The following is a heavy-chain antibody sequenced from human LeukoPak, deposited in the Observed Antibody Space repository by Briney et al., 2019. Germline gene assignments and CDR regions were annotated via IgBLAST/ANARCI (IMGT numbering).Heavy chain of an antibody. CDR3: ARLLIAAAGPGFDY. CDR2: IYYSGST. Sequence: PSETLSLTCTVSGGSISSGDYYWSWIRQPPGKGLEWIGYIYYSGSTYYNPSLKSRVTISVDTSKNQFSLKLSSVTAADTAVYYCARLLIAAAGPGFDYWGQGTLVTVSS. J-gene: IGHJ4*02. V-gene: IGHV4-30-4*01. CDR1: GGSISSGDYY. D-gene: IGHD6-13*01.